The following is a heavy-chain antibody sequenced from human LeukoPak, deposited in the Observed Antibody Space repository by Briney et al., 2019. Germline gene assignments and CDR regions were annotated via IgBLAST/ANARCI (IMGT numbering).Heavy chain of an antibody. V-gene: IGHV4-39*01. D-gene: IGHD3-10*01. CDR1: GGSFSSYY. CDR2: IYYSGST. Sequence: SETLSLTCAVYGGSFSSYYWGWIRQPPGKGLEWIGSIYYSGSTYYNPSLKSRVTISVDTSKNQFSLKLSSVTAADTAVYYCARRAGAFDIWGQGTMVTVSS. CDR3: ARRAGAFDI. J-gene: IGHJ3*02.